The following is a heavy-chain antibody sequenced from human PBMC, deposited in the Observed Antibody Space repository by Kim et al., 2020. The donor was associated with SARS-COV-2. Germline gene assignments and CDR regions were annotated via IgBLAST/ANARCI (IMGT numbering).Heavy chain of an antibody. CDR2: ISSSSSYI. D-gene: IGHD3-10*01. Sequence: GGSLRLSCAASGFTFSSYSMNWVRQAPGKGLEWVSSISSSSSYIYYADSVKGRFTISRDNAKNSLYLQMNSLRAEDTAVYYCARGNRILLWFGESPGGNYYFDYWGQGTLVTVSS. CDR1: GFTFSSYS. CDR3: ARGNRILLWFGESPGGNYYFDY. J-gene: IGHJ4*02. V-gene: IGHV3-21*01.